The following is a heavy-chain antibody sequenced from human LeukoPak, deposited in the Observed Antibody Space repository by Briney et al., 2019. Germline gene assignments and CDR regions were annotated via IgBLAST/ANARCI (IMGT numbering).Heavy chain of an antibody. CDR3: ARDLLGEPGNFDY. CDR2: IKEDGGEG. CDR1: GFTFSGYW. J-gene: IGHJ4*02. D-gene: IGHD3-16*01. Sequence: PGGSLRLSCAASGFTFSGYWMTWVRQAPGKGLEWVANIKEDGGEGYYVDSVKGRFTISRDNAKNSLYLQMSSLRAEDTAVYYCARDLLGEPGNFDYWGQGALVTVSS. V-gene: IGHV3-7*01.